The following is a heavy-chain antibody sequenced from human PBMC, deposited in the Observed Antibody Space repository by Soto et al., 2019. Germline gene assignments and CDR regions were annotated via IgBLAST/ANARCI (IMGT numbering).Heavy chain of an antibody. D-gene: IGHD5-12*01. CDR1: GFTFSSYA. Sequence: GGSLGLSCAASGFTFSSYAMSWVRQAPGKGLEWVSVISGSGYSTDYADSVKGRFTISRDNSKNTLYLQMNSLRAEDTAVYYCATVSRDGYNSYFDYWGKGTLVTVSS. V-gene: IGHV3-23*01. CDR2: ISGSGYST. J-gene: IGHJ4*02. CDR3: ATVSRDGYNSYFDY.